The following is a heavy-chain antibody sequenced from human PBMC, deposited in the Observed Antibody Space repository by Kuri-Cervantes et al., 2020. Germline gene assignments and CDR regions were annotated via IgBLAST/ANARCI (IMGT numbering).Heavy chain of an antibody. CDR2: IYYSGST. CDR1: GFTFDDYA. CDR3: ARGSRPYYYDSSGYSYYFHY. J-gene: IGHJ4*02. Sequence: GSLRLSCAASGFTFDDYAMQWVRQAPGKGLEWIGYIYYSGSTNYNPSLKSRVTISVDTSKNQFSLKLSSVTAADTAVYYCARGSRPYYYDSSGYSYYFHYWGQGTLVTVSS. D-gene: IGHD3-22*01. V-gene: IGHV4-59*01.